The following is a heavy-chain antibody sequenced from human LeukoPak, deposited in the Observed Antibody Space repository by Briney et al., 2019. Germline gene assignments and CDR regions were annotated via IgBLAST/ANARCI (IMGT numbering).Heavy chain of an antibody. Sequence: SETLSLTCTVSNDSISPLYWGWIRQPPGKGLEFIGYIFYSGTTNFNPSLKSRVTLSVDTSKNQFSLRLNSVTAADTAVYYCARGGSAAKYYFDSWGQGTLVTVSS. J-gene: IGHJ4*02. CDR3: ARGGSAAKYYFDS. CDR2: IFYSGTT. D-gene: IGHD6-13*01. V-gene: IGHV4-59*11. CDR1: NDSISPLY.